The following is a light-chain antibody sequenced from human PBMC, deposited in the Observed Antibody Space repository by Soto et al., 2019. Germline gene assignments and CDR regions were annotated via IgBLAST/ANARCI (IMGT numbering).Light chain of an antibody. J-gene: IGKJ1*01. CDR1: QSLSSS. V-gene: IGKV3-15*01. Sequence: EIVMTQSPATLSVSPGERATLSCRASQSLSSSLAWYQQKPGQAPRLLIYDASTRATDIPARFSGSGSGTEFTLTISSLQPEDSAVYYCLQYFRWRTFCQGTKVEIK. CDR3: LQYFRWRT. CDR2: DAS.